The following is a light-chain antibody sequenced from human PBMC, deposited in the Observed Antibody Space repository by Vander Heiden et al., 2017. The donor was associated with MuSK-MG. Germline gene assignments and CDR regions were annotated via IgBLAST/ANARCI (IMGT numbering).Light chain of an antibody. Sequence: SVLTQPPPVSRAPGHRVTISCTGSSSNIGAGYDVHWYQQLPGAAPKLLIYGNSNRPSGVPDRFSGSKSGTSASLAITGLQAEDEADYYCESYDSSLSGYVVFGGGTKLTVL. CDR1: SSNIGAGYD. CDR3: ESYDSSLSGYVV. CDR2: GNS. V-gene: IGLV1-40*01. J-gene: IGLJ2*01.